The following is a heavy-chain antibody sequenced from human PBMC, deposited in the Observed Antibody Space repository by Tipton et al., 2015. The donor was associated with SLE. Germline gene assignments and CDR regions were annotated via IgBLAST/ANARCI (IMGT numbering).Heavy chain of an antibody. V-gene: IGHV3-21*01. Sequence: SLRLSCAASGFPFSGYAMNWVRQAPGKGLEWVSSITSSGQYIYYTDSVKGRFTVSRDNAKNSLYLQMDSLTAEDTALYYCAREGPPNQILNCFDYWGLGTLVTVSS. CDR1: GFPFSGYA. J-gene: IGHJ4*02. CDR2: ITSSGQYI. CDR3: AREGPPNQILNCFDY. D-gene: IGHD1-14*01.